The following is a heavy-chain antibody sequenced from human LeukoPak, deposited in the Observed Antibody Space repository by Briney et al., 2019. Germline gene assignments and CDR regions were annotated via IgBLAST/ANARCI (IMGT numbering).Heavy chain of an antibody. CDR2: FDPEDGET. CDR3: ATGILRELLGGFDY. D-gene: IGHD1-26*01. CDR1: GYTLTELS. V-gene: IGHV1-24*01. J-gene: IGHJ4*02. Sequence: ASVKVSCKVSGYTLTELSMHWVRQAPGKGLGWMGGFDPEDGETIYAQKFQGRVTMTEDTSTDTAYMELSSLRSEDTAVYYCATGILRELLGGFDYWGQGTLVTVSS.